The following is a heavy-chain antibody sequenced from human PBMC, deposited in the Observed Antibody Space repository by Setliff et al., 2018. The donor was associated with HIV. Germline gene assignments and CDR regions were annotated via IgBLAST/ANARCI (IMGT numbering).Heavy chain of an antibody. CDR2: IYTSGST. J-gene: IGHJ4*02. Sequence: SETLSLTCTVSDDPINSFYWSWIRQPPGKGLEWIGYIYTSGSTNYNPSLEGRVTISVDTSKNQFSLKLSSVTAADTAVYYCALDNWNDGVDYWGQGTLVTVSS. CDR3: ALDNWNDGVDY. CDR1: DDPINSFY. V-gene: IGHV4-4*09. D-gene: IGHD1-1*01.